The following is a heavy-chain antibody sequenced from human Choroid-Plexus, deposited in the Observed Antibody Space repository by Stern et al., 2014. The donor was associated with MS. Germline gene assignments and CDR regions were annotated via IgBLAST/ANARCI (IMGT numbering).Heavy chain of an antibody. CDR2: VSYDGSNK. Sequence: LQPGRPPRLSCVASGFTFGSCAMHWVRQAPGKGLEWVAGVSYDGSNKYYADSVKGRFTISRDNSQNTLYMQMSSLRPEDTAVYYCAKDRQYLTYFFDHWGQGSLVTVSS. D-gene: IGHD2/OR15-2a*01. V-gene: IGHV3-30*18. CDR1: GFTFGSCA. J-gene: IGHJ5*02. CDR3: AKDRQYLTYFFDH.